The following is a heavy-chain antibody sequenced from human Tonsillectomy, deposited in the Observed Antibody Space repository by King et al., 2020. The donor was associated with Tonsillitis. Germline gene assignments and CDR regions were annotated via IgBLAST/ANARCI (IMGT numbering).Heavy chain of an antibody. CDR2: IKGDGSKR. V-gene: IGHV3-7*03. J-gene: IGHJ4*02. CDR3: VRDDGKPPSAFDY. CDR1: GFTFTDYW. Sequence: QLVQSGGDLVQPEGSLRLSCVASGFTFTDYWMAWVHQAPGKGLEWVADIKGDGSKRYYVDSVKGRFTISRDNAKNSLYLQMNSLRAEDTALYYCVRDDGKPPSAFDYWGQGTLVTVSS.